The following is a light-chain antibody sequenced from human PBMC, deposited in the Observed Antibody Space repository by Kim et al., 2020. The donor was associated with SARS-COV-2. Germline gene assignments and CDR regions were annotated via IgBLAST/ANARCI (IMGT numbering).Light chain of an antibody. V-gene: IGLV1-40*01. CDR1: SSKIGGGFG. J-gene: IGLJ2*01. CDR2: GDA. CDR3: QSYDNSLSGPI. Sequence: QRVTISCTGSSSKIGGGFGVHWYQQLPGTAPKLLIHGDANRPSGVPDRFSGAKSGTSASLAITGLQAEDEADYYCQSYDNSLSGPIFGGGTKLTVL.